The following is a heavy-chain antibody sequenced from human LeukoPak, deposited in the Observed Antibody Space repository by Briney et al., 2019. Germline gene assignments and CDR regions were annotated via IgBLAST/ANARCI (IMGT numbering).Heavy chain of an antibody. CDR3: ARTEWLFIRD. D-gene: IGHD3-3*01. CDR1: GFTFSIYW. Sequence: GGSLRLSCAASGFTFSIYWMHWVRHAPGGGLVWVSRINSDGSSTSYADSVKGRFTISRDNAKNTLHLQMNSLRAEDSAVYCCARTEWLFIRDWGQGTMVTVSS. CDR2: INSDGSST. J-gene: IGHJ4*03. V-gene: IGHV3-74*01.